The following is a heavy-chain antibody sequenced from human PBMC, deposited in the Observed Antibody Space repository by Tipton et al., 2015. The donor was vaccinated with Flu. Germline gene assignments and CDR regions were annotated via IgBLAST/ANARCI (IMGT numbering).Heavy chain of an antibody. CDR3: AKELFRASSGTRGGGY. CDR1: GFTFDW. CDR2: INSDGKIT. Sequence: SLRLSCAASGFTFDWMHWVRQAPGKGLVCVSRINSDGKITNYADSVKGRFTISRDNARNTLHLQMNSLRAEDTAIYYCAKELFRASSGTRGGGYWGQGTLVTVSS. J-gene: IGHJ4*02. V-gene: IGHV3-74*01. D-gene: IGHD2-21*01.